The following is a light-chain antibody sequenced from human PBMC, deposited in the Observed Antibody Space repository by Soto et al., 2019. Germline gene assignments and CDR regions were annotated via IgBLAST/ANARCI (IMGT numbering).Light chain of an antibody. V-gene: IGKV3-15*01. CDR1: QSVSSQ. CDR2: GAS. J-gene: IGKJ4*01. Sequence: EIVVTQSPATLSVSPGERATLSCRASQSVSSQLAWYQQKPGQAPRLLIYGASTRATGIPARFSGSGSGTEFTLTISSLQSEDFAVYYCQQYNNWPPLTFGGGTKVEIK. CDR3: QQYNNWPPLT.